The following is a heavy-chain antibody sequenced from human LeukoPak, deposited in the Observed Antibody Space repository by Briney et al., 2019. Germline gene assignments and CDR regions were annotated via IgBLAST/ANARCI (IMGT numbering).Heavy chain of an antibody. CDR1: GGSISSHY. CDR2: IYYSGST. V-gene: IGHV4-59*11. Sequence: SETLSLTCTVSGGSISSHYWSWIRQPPGKGLEWIGYIYYSGSTNYNPSLKSRVTISVDTSKNQFSLKLSSVTAADTAVYYCARDIIVVSSTYYYYYMDVWGKGTTVTVSS. J-gene: IGHJ6*03. D-gene: IGHD2-2*01. CDR3: ARDIIVVSSTYYYYYMDV.